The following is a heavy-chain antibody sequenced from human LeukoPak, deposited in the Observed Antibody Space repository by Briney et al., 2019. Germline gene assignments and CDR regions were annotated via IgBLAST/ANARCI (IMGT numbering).Heavy chain of an antibody. D-gene: IGHD6-19*01. CDR3: ARSGAIAVAGLLFDY. CDR1: GGSISSGDYY. V-gene: IGHV4-30-4*01. J-gene: IGHJ4*02. Sequence: SQTLSLTCTVSGGSISSGDYYWSWIRQPPGKGLEWIGYIYYSGSTYYNPSLKSRVTISVDTSKNQFSLKLSSVTAADTAVYYCARSGAIAVAGLLFDYWGQGTLVTVSS. CDR2: IYYSGST.